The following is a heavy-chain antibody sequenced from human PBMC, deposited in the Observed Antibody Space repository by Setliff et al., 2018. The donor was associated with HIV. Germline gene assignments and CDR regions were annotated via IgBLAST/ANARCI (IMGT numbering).Heavy chain of an antibody. D-gene: IGHD5-12*01. CDR3: TTSWRDGYPGDY. J-gene: IGHJ4*02. CDR2: ISSSSSYI. CDR1: GFTFSGHS. Sequence: GGSLRLSCATSGFTFSGHSMNWVRQAPGIGLEWVSSISSSSSYIYTADSVKGRFRISRDNVKNILYLQLNSLRAEDTAVYYCTTSWRDGYPGDYWGQGTLVTVSS. V-gene: IGHV3-21*06.